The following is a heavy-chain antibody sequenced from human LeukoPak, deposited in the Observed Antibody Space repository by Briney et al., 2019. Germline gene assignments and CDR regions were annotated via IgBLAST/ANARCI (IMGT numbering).Heavy chain of an antibody. CDR3: ARGGYYDSSGYYYVGYFHH. J-gene: IGHJ1*01. D-gene: IGHD3-22*01. CDR2: IRFSGSTI. V-gene: IGHV3-48*03. Sequence: QPGGSLRLSCAASGFTFSSYEMNWVRQAPGKGLEWVSYIRFSGSTIYYADSVKGRFTISRDNAKNSLYVQMNSLRAEDTAVYYCARGGYYDSSGYYYVGYFHHWGQGTLVTVSS. CDR1: GFTFSSYE.